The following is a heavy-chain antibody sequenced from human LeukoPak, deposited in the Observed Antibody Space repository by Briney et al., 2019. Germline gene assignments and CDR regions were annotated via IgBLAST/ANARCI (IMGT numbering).Heavy chain of an antibody. D-gene: IGHD2-2*01. V-gene: IGHV3-33*01. CDR1: GFTFSSYG. J-gene: IGHJ6*04. Sequence: PGGSLRLSCAASGFTFSSYGMHWVRQAPGKGLEWVAVIWYDGSNKCYADSVKGRFTISRDNSKNTLYLQMNSLRAEDTAVYYCARERVVVVVPAAMEYYYYGMDVWGKGTTVTVSS. CDR3: ARERVVVVVPAAMEYYYYGMDV. CDR2: IWYDGSNK.